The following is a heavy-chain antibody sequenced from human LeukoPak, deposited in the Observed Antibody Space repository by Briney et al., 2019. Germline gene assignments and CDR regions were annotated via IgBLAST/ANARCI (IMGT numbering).Heavy chain of an antibody. CDR1: GFTFSSYA. CDR3: ARESLAGVKYYYGMDV. J-gene: IGHJ6*02. CDR2: ISYDGSNK. Sequence: GGSLRLSCAASGFTFSSYAMHWVRQAPGKGLEWVAVISYDGSNKYYADSVKGRFTISRDNSKNTLYLQMNSLRSDDTAVYYCARESLAGVKYYYGMDVWGQGTTVTVSS. V-gene: IGHV3-30-3*01. D-gene: IGHD2-8*01.